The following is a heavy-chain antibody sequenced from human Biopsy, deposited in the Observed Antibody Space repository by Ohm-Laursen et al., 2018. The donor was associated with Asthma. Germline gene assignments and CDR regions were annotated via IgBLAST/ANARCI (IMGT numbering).Heavy chain of an antibody. D-gene: IGHD3-22*01. CDR2: IIPLIGTP. J-gene: IGHJ4*02. CDR1: GGTFTTYS. CDR3: ASPLGDYYDSSGYYYASLGY. V-gene: IGHV1-69*13. Sequence: SVKVSCNASGGTFTTYSISWVRQAPGQALVWMGGIIPLIGTPNYAQKFQGRVTITADASTNTAYMDLSSLRSEDTAVYYCASPLGDYYDSSGYYYASLGYWGLGTLVIVSS.